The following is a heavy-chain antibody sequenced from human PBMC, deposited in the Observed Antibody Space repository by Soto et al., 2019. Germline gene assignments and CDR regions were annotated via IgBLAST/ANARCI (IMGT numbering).Heavy chain of an antibody. V-gene: IGHV4-4*02. CDR1: GGSISSSNW. Sequence: SETLSLTCAVSGGSISSSNWWSWVRQPPGKGLGWIGEIYHSGSTNYNPSLKSRVTISVDESKNQFSLKLSSVTAADTAVYYCARDLGYCSSTSCYYYYYYGMDVWGQGTTVTVSS. CDR2: IYHSGST. D-gene: IGHD2-2*01. CDR3: ARDLGYCSSTSCYYYYYYGMDV. J-gene: IGHJ6*02.